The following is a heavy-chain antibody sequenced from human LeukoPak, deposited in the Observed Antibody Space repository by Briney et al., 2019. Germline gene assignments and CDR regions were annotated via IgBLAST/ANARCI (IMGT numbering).Heavy chain of an antibody. CDR2: NNSHGTST. CDR1: GFTFSIYW. Sequence: PGGTLRLSCAASGFTFSIYWMSWVREGPGKGLVWVSRNNSHGTSTNYAYSEKGRYTVSRDNYKNTLYLQMNSLGVEDTAVYYCASALVGDGRGYDAFDIWGHGTMVIVSS. CDR3: ASALVGDGRGYDAFDI. D-gene: IGHD3-22*01. J-gene: IGHJ3*02. V-gene: IGHV3-74*01.